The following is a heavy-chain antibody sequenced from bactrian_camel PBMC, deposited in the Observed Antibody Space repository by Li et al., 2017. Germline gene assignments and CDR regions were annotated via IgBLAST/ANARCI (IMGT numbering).Heavy chain of an antibody. CDR2: ISYYGLP. J-gene: IGHJ4*01. V-gene: IGHV3S53*01. CDR1: GYKGRAC. D-gene: IGHD7*01. CDR3: VRDPFLVVPTPAGSY. Sequence: HVQLVESGGGSVQSGESLRLSCIVSGYKGRACMAWFRRAPGKERELVAHISYYGLPNYADFVKGRFTISRDNAKNMVYLQMNSLKTEDTAVYYCVRDPFLVVPTPAGSYWGQGTQVTVS.